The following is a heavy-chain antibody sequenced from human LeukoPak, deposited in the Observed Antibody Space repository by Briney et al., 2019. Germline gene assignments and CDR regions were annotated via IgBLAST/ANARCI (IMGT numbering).Heavy chain of an antibody. V-gene: IGHV1-18*01. CDR1: GYTFTSYG. J-gene: IGHJ6*02. CDR3: ARDSIGNWNYAPDLYYYGMDV. Sequence: ASVKVSCKASGYTFTSYGISWVRQAPGQGLEWMGWISAYNGNTNYAQKLQGRVTMTRDTSTSTAYMELRSLRSDDTAVYYCARDSIGNWNYAPDLYYYGMDVWGQGTTVTVSS. D-gene: IGHD1-7*01. CDR2: ISAYNGNT.